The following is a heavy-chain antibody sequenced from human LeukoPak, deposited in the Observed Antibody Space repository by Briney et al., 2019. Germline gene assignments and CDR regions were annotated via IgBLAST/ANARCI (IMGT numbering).Heavy chain of an antibody. CDR1: GFALSAYT. CDR2: ISSSGSTI. V-gene: IGHV3-11*01. Sequence: GGPLRLSCAASGFALSAYTMSWIRQAPGKGREWVSYISSSGSTIYYAHSEKGRFTISRDNAKNSLYLQMISLRAEDTAVYYCARGGSEMATNPFDYWGQGTLVTVSS. CDR3: ARGGSEMATNPFDY. J-gene: IGHJ4*02. D-gene: IGHD5-24*01.